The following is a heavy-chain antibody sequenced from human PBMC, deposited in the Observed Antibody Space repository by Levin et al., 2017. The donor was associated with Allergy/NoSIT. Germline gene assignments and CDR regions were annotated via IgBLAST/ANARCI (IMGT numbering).Heavy chain of an antibody. CDR1: GFTFSSSG. J-gene: IGHJ4*02. Sequence: LSLTCAASGFTFSSSGMHWVRQAPGKGLEWVAVISYDGSNKYYADSVKGRFTISRDNSKNTLYLQMNSLRAEDTAVYYCAKDRGSGSSAIDYWGQGTLVTVSS. CDR2: ISYDGSNK. D-gene: IGHD3-10*01. V-gene: IGHV3-30*18. CDR3: AKDRGSGSSAIDY.